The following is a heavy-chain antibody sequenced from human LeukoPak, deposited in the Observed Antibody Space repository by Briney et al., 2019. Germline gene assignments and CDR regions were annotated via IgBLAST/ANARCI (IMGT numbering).Heavy chain of an antibody. D-gene: IGHD4-17*01. Sequence: ASVKVSCKASGYTFTGYYMHWVRQAPGQGLEWMGWINPNSGGTNYAQKFQGRVTMTRDTSISTAYMELSGLRSDDTAVYYCAREGPWDGDRTFDYWGQGTLVTVSS. CDR2: INPNSGGT. V-gene: IGHV1-2*02. CDR3: AREGPWDGDRTFDY. CDR1: GYTFTGYY. J-gene: IGHJ4*02.